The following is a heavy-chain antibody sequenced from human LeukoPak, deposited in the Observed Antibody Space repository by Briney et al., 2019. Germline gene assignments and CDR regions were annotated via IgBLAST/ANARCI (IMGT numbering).Heavy chain of an antibody. CDR1: GFIFSRDW. Sequence: GGSLRLSCATPGFIFSRDWMTWVRQAPGKGPEWVANIKGDGSKKNLVDSVKGRFTISRDNAKNSLYLEMSSLRAEDTAVYYCARDSNPGDSSGYYDAFDIWGQGTKVTVSS. CDR2: IKGDGSKK. J-gene: IGHJ3*02. D-gene: IGHD3-22*01. CDR3: ARDSNPGDSSGYYDAFDI. V-gene: IGHV3-7*03.